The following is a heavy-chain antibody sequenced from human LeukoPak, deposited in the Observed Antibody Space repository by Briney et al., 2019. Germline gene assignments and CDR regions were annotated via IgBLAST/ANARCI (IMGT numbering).Heavy chain of an antibody. Sequence: GASVKVSCKASGYTFTSYYMHWVRQAPGQGLEWMGIINPSGGSTSYARKFQGRVTMTRDMSTSTVYMELSSLRSEDTAVYYCASSSREWLLRGDWGQGTLVTVSS. J-gene: IGHJ4*02. CDR3: ASSSREWLLRGD. CDR2: INPSGGST. CDR1: GYTFTSYY. V-gene: IGHV1-46*01. D-gene: IGHD3-3*01.